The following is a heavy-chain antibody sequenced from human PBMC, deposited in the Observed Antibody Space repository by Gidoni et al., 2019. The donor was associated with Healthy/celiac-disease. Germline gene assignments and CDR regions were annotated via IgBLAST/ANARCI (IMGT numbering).Heavy chain of an antibody. D-gene: IGHD3-10*01. CDR3: AKDNRGVRGVYWFDP. J-gene: IGHJ5*02. CDR1: GFPFDDYT. V-gene: IGHV3-43*01. Sequence: EVQLVESGGVVVQPGGSLRLSCAASGFPFDDYTMHWVRQAPGKGLEWVSLISWDGGSTYYADYGKGRFTISRDNSKNSLYLQMNSLRTEDTALYYCAKDNRGVRGVYWFDPWGQGTLVTVSS. CDR2: ISWDGGST.